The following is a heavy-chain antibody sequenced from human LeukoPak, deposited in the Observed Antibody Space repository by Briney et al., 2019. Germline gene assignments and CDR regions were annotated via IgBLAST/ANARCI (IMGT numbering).Heavy chain of an antibody. Sequence: PGGSLRLSCAASGFTFSTYAMSWVRQAPGKGLEWVSHFGGSGGTIYYADSVKGRFTISRDNSKNTLYLQMNSLRAEDTAIYYCARSDCGGDCHLLDSWGQRTLVTVSS. V-gene: IGHV3-23*01. CDR3: ARSDCGGDCHLLDS. CDR1: GFTFSTYA. D-gene: IGHD2-21*02. CDR2: FGGSGGTI. J-gene: IGHJ4*02.